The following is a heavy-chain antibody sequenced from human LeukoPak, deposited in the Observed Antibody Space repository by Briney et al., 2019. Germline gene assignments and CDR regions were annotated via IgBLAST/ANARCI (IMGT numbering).Heavy chain of an antibody. CDR1: GFTFSSYA. J-gene: IGHJ4*02. D-gene: IGHD3-22*01. CDR3: AIMHGYYDGSGFWVQ. Sequence: GGSLRLSCAASGFTFSSYAMSWVRQAPGKGLGWVSFISPSGDRTSNADSVEGRFTISRDNTRNTLYLQMNSLRDEDTGVYYCAIMHGYYDGSGFWVQWGQGTLVTVSS. CDR2: ISPSGDRT. V-gene: IGHV3-23*01.